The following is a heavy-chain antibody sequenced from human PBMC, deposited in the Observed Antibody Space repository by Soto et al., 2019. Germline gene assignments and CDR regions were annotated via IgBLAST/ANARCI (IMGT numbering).Heavy chain of an antibody. D-gene: IGHD1-1*01. CDR1: GYTFATYD. CDR2: MSPNNGNT. Sequence: ASVKVSCKASGYTFATYDINWVRQATGQGLEWMGWMSPNNGNTGYAQKFQGRVTMTRDTSISTAYMELSSLTSEDTAVYYCARGVDAGMDVWGQGIMLTVSS. V-gene: IGHV1-8*01. CDR3: ARGVDAGMDV. J-gene: IGHJ6*02.